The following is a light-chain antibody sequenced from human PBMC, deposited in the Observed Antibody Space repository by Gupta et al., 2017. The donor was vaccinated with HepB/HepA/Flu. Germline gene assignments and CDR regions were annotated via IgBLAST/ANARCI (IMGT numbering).Light chain of an antibody. CDR1: QNINNY. CDR3: QQSYSNPYT. CDR2: VTS. J-gene: IGKJ2*01. Sequence: DIQMTQSPSSLSVSVGDRVTITCRASQNINNYLIWYQQKAGKAPKLLIYVTSNLESGVPSRFSGSGSGTDFTLTISSLQPEDFATYFCQQSYSNPYTFGQGTKLEIK. V-gene: IGKV1-39*01.